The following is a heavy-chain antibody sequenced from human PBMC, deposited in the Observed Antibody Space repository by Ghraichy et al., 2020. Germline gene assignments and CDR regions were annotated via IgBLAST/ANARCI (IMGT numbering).Heavy chain of an antibody. CDR2: IRYSGNT. CDR1: GGSISSSSYY. CDR3: ARLPIYTTGWQADY. V-gene: IGHV4-39*01. J-gene: IGHJ4*02. Sequence: SETLSLTCTVSGGSISSSSYYWGWIRQPPGKGLDWIGIIRYSGNTYYNPSLKSRVTMSVDTSKNQLSLRLNSVTAADTAVYYCARLPIYTTGWQADYWGQGALVTVSS. D-gene: IGHD6-19*01.